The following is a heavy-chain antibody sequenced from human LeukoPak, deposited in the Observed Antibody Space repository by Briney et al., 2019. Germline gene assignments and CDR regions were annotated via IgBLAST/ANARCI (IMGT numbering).Heavy chain of an antibody. CDR1: RFTFNSYG. CDR3: AKDPRGYSSG. D-gene: IGHD6-19*01. CDR2: ISGSGGST. V-gene: IGHV3-23*01. J-gene: IGHJ4*02. Sequence: GGSLRLSCAASRFTFNSYGMHWVRQAPGKGLEWVSAISGSGGSTYYADSVKGRFTISRDNSKNTLYLQMNSLRAEDTAVYYCAKDPRGYSSGWGQGTLVTASS.